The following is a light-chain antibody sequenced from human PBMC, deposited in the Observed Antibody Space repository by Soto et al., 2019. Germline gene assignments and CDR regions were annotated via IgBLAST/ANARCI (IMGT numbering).Light chain of an antibody. CDR2: EAS. V-gene: IGKV1-39*01. CDR3: QQSFYAPPT. CDR1: QNIRTY. Sequence: IQVTQSPSSLSASVGDRVTITCRASQNIRTYLSWYHQKPGKAPKLLSFEASDLQTGVPSRFSGSGSGTDFTLTITSLQPEDFATYYCQQSFYAPPTCGQGTKVEIK. J-gene: IGKJ1*01.